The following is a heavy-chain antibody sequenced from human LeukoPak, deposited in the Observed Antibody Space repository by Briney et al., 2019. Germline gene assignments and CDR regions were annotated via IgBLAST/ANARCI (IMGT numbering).Heavy chain of an antibody. D-gene: IGHD4-23*01. CDR3: ARHRDRGYGGNSADY. CDR2: IDPSDSYT. V-gene: IGHV5-10-1*01. J-gene: IGHJ4*02. CDR1: GYTFTTYW. Sequence: GASLKISCKASGYTFTTYWISWVRQLPGKGLEWMGRIDPSDSYTNYSPSFQGHVTVSADKSISTAYLQWSSLKASDTAIYYCARHRDRGYGGNSADYGGQGTLVTVS.